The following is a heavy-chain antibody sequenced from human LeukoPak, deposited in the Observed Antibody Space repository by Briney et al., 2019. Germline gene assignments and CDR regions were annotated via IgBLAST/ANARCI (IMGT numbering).Heavy chain of an antibody. CDR1: GGTFSSYT. Sequence: SVKVSCKASGGTFSSYTISWVRQAPGQGLEWTGRIIPILGIANYAQKFQGRVTITADKSTSTAYMELSSLRSEDTAVYYCARDIDIVVVPAAMGSWFDPWGQGTLVTVSS. J-gene: IGHJ5*02. D-gene: IGHD2-2*01. CDR2: IIPILGIA. CDR3: ARDIDIVVVPAAMGSWFDP. V-gene: IGHV1-69*04.